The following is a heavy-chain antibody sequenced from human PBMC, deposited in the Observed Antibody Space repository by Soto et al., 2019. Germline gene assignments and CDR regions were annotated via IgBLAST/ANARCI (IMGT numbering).Heavy chain of an antibody. J-gene: IGHJ4*02. CDR2: ISAHNGNT. D-gene: IGHD1-1*01. Sequence: QVHLVQSGAEVKKPGASVKVSCKGSGYDVTTYGITWLRQAPGQGLEWMAWISAHNGNTDYAQKLQGRVTVTRDTSTSTAYMELRSLRSDDTAVYYCARGRYGDYWGQGALVTVSS. CDR3: ARGRYGDY. V-gene: IGHV1-18*01. CDR1: GYDVTTYG.